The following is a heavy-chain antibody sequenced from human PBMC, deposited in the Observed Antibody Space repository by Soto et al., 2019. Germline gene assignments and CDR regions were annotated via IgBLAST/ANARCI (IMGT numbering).Heavy chain of an antibody. V-gene: IGHV3-30*18. CDR3: AKGRPVIAVAGPFDY. CDR1: GFTFSSYA. Sequence: QVQLVESGGGVVQPGRSLRLSCAASGFTFSSYAMHWVRQAPGKGLEWVAVLSYDGSDKYYADSVKGRFTISRDNSKNTLVLQMNSLRPEETALYYCAKGRPVIAVAGPFDYWGQGTLVTVSS. CDR2: LSYDGSDK. J-gene: IGHJ4*02. D-gene: IGHD6-19*01.